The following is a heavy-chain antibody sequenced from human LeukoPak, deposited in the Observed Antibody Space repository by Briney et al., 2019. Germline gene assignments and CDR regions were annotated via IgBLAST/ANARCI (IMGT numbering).Heavy chain of an antibody. J-gene: IGHJ4*02. CDR2: IYYSGST. CDR3: ARGRRDYDFWSGNYYFDY. D-gene: IGHD3-3*01. Sequence: SETLSLTCTVSGGSISSYYWSWIRQPPGKGLEWIGYIYYSGSTNYNPSLKSRVTISVDTSKNQFSLKLSSVTAADTAVYYCARGRRDYDFWSGNYYFDYWGQGTLATVSS. CDR1: GGSISSYY. V-gene: IGHV4-59*01.